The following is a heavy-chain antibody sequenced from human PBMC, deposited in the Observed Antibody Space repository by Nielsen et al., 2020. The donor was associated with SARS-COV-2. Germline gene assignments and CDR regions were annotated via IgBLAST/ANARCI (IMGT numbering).Heavy chain of an antibody. V-gene: IGHV4-31*11. CDR2: IYYSGST. J-gene: IGHJ5*02. D-gene: IGHD3-22*01. CDR3: ARDPVYYDSQGWFDP. Sequence: SETLSLTCAVSGGSFSGYYWSWIRQHPGKGLEWIGYIYYSGSTYYNPSLKSRVTISVDTSKNQFSLKLSSVTAADTAVYYCARDPVYYDSQGWFDPWGQGTLVTVSS. CDR1: GGSFSGYY.